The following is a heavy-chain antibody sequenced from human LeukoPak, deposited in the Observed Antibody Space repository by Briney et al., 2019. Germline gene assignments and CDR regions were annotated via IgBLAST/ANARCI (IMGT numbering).Heavy chain of an antibody. V-gene: IGHV3-33*01. CDR2: IWTDGSTK. J-gene: IGHJ5*02. CDR1: GFTFSSYG. Sequence: GGSLRLSCAASGFTFSSYGMHWVRQAPGKGLEWVAVIWTDGSTKYYADSVKGRFTISRDNSKNTLYLQMNSLRAEDTAVYYCARGGYIVVVPAARNWFDPWGQGTLVTVSS. D-gene: IGHD2-2*01. CDR3: ARGGYIVVVPAARNWFDP.